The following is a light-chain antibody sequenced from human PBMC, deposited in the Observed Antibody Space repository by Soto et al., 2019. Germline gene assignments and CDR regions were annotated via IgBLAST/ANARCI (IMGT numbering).Light chain of an antibody. CDR3: ETWDFNTRV. Sequence: QPVLTQSSSASASLGSSVKLTCTLSSGHSSYIIAWHQQQPGKAPRYLMKLEGSGSYNKGSGVPDRFSGSSSGADRYLTISNRLFEDEADYYCETWDFNTRVFGGGTKLTVL. V-gene: IGLV4-60*02. J-gene: IGLJ3*02. CDR2: LEGSGSY. CDR1: SGHSSYI.